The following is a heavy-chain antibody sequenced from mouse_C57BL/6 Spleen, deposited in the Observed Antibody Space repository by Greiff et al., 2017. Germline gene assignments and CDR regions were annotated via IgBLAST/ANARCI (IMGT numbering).Heavy chain of an antibody. Sequence: QVHVKQSGAELVKPGASVKLSCKASGYTFTSYWMQWVKQRPGQGLEWIGEIDPSDSYTNYNQKFKGKATLTVDTSSSTAYMQLSSLTSEDSAVYYCARRDYYGSSSYFDYWGQGTTLTVSS. CDR1: GYTFTSYW. V-gene: IGHV1-50*01. J-gene: IGHJ2*01. CDR2: IDPSDSYT. CDR3: ARRDYYGSSSYFDY. D-gene: IGHD1-1*01.